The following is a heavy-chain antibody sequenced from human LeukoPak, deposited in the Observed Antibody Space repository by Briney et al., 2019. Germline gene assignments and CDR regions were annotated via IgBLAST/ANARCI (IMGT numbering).Heavy chain of an antibody. CDR1: GFTFSSYW. Sequence: GGSLRLSCAASGFTFSSYWMSWVRQAPGKGLEWVSAISGSGGSTYYADSVKGRFTISRDDSKNTLYLQMNSLRAEDTAVYYCAKGYNWNPAAGIDYWGQGTLVTVSS. V-gene: IGHV3-23*01. J-gene: IGHJ4*02. CDR3: AKGYNWNPAAGIDY. D-gene: IGHD1-20*01. CDR2: ISGSGGST.